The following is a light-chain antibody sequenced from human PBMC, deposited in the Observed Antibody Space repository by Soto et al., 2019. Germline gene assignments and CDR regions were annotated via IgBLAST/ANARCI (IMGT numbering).Light chain of an antibody. Sequence: QAVVTQEPSLTVSPGETVTLTCGSSTGAVTSGHFPYWFQQKAGQAPRTLICDTNNKHSWTPARFSGSLLGGKAALTLSGAQPEDEADYYCLLTYSDTRVFGTGTKVTVL. J-gene: IGLJ1*01. V-gene: IGLV7-46*01. CDR2: DTN. CDR3: LLTYSDTRV. CDR1: TGAVTSGHF.